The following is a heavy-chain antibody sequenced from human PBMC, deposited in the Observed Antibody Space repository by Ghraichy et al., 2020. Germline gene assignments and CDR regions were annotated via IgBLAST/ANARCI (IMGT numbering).Heavy chain of an antibody. CDR3: ARGTGGYYYYGMDV. CDR2: INAGNGNT. CDR1: GAHFSTSV. V-gene: IGHV1-3*01. Sequence: ASVKVSCKASGAHFSTSVTHFDLVSRGLRLEWMGWINAGNGNTKYSQNFQGRVTITRDTSATTAHMELSSLRTEDTAVYYCARGTGGYYYYGMDVWGQGTTVFFSS. D-gene: IGHD3-16*01. J-gene: IGHJ6*02.